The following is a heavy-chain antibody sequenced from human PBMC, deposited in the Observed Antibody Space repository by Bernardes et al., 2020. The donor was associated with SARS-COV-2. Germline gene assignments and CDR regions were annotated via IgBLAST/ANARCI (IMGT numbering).Heavy chain of an antibody. D-gene: IGHD4-17*01. J-gene: IGHJ5*02. CDR2: IYYSGST. V-gene: IGHV4-39*01. CDR1: GGSISSSSYY. Sequence: SETLSLTCTVSGGSISSSSYYWGWIRQPTGKGLEWIGSIYYSGSTYYNPSLKSRVTISVDTSKNQFSLKLSSVTAADTAVYYCARQDYGDYLNNWFDPWGQGTLVTVSS. CDR3: ARQDYGDYLNNWFDP.